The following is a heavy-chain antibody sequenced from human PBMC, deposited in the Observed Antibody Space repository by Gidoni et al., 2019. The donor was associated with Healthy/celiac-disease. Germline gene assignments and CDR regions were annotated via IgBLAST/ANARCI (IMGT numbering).Heavy chain of an antibody. D-gene: IGHD2-2*01. CDR3: TTDQYVTDYAGY. CDR1: GFTFSNAW. Sequence: EVQLVESGGGLVKPGGSLRLSCAASGFTFSNAWMSWVRQAPGKGLEWVGRIKSKTDGGTTDYAAPVKGRFTISRDDSKNTLYLKMNSLKTEDTAVYYCTTDQYVTDYAGYWGQGTLVTVSS. V-gene: IGHV3-15*01. CDR2: IKSKTDGGTT. J-gene: IGHJ4*02.